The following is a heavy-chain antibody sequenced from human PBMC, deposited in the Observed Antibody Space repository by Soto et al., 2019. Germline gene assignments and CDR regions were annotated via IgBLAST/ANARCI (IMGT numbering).Heavy chain of an antibody. CDR1: GFTLSMYS. V-gene: IGHV3-7*03. Sequence: DVQLEESGGGLVQPGESLRLSCEVSGFTLSMYSMTWVCQAPGKGLEWVAKIPQEGSDGHYVDSVKGRFTISRDNAKNSVYLQMNSLRAEDTAVYYCARYQLILPAHDFVYGSDVWGQGAKVTVSS. CDR2: IPQEGSDG. D-gene: IGHD2-21*02. J-gene: IGHJ6*02. CDR3: ARYQLILPAHDFVYGSDV.